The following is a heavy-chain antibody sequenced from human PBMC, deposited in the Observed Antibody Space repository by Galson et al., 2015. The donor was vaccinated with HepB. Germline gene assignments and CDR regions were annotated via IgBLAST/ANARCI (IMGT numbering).Heavy chain of an antibody. CDR3: ARGGRYCGGDCPPHYSFHYMDV. CDR1: GGSIISYY. J-gene: IGHJ6*03. Sequence: TLSLTCTVSGGSIISYYWSWVRQTPEKGLEWIAFVYYTGSTNYNPSLRSRVTMSVDTSNNQFSLELNSVTAADTAVYYCARGGRYCGGDCPPHYSFHYMDVWGKGTTVTVSS. CDR2: VYYTGST. V-gene: IGHV4-59*01. D-gene: IGHD2-21*01.